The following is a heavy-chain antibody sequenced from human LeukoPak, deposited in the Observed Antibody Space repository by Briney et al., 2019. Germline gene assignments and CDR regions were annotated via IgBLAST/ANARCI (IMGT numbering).Heavy chain of an antibody. J-gene: IGHJ4*02. CDR3: AREYYYDSSGRGDY. V-gene: IGHV3-30-3*01. CDR2: ISYDGSNK. CDR1: GFTFSSYA. D-gene: IGHD3-22*01. Sequence: GGSLRLSCAASGFTFSSYAMHWVRQAPGKGLEWVAVISYDGSNKYYADSVKGRFTISRDNSKNTLYLQMNSLRAEDTAVCYCAREYYYDSSGRGDYWGQGTLVTVSS.